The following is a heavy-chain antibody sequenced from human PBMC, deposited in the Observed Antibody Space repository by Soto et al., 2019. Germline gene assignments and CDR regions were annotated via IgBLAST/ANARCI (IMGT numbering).Heavy chain of an antibody. CDR2: IKSKTDGGTT. CDR1: GFTFSNAW. D-gene: IGHD3-10*01. V-gene: IGHV3-15*01. J-gene: IGHJ4*02. Sequence: EVQLVESGGGLVKPGGSLRLSCAASGFTFSNAWMSWVRQAPGKGLEWVGRIKSKTDGGTTDYAAPVKGRFTISRDDSKNTLYLQMNSLKTEDTAVYYCTTGLGRDLLLWFQPFDYWGQGTLVTVSS. CDR3: TTGLGRDLLLWFQPFDY.